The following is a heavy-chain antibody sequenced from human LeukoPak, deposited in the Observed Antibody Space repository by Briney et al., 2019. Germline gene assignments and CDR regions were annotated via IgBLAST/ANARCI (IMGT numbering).Heavy chain of an antibody. D-gene: IGHD3-10*01. V-gene: IGHV4-34*01. CDR1: GGSFSGYD. J-gene: IGHJ4*02. CDR3: ARRRPGYYGSGSYSYYFDY. Sequence: AETLCLTCAVYGGSFSGYDWSWIRQPPGKGLGWIGEINHSGRTNYNPSLKSRVTISVDTSKNQFSLTLSSVTAANTAVYYCARRRPGYYGSGSYSYYFDYWGQGTLVTVSS. CDR2: INHSGRT.